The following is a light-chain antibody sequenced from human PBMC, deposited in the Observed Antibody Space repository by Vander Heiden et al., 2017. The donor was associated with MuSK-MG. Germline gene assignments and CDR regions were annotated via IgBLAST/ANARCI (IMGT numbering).Light chain of an antibody. Sequence: QSVLAQPPSVSGAPGQRVTISCTGTNSNIGAGYDVHWYQQFLGTAPKLLIYGNTNRPSGVPDRFSASKSDTSASLAISGLQADDEADYYCQSYDTALSGALFGGGTKLTVL. CDR3: QSYDTALSGAL. CDR2: GNT. J-gene: IGLJ3*02. V-gene: IGLV1-40*01. CDR1: NSNIGAGYD.